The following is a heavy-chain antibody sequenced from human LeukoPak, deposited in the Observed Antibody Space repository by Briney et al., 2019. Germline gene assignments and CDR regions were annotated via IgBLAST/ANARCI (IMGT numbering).Heavy chain of an antibody. J-gene: IGHJ4*02. D-gene: IGHD6-13*01. Sequence: PSETLSLTCTVSGGSISSGGYYWSWIRQPPGKGLEWIGYIYHSGSTYYNPSLKSRVTISVDRSKNQFSLKLSSVTAADTAVYYCARGGYSSSWYDYWGQGTLVTVSS. CDR1: GGSISSGGYY. CDR2: IYHSGST. V-gene: IGHV4-30-2*01. CDR3: ARGGYSSSWYDY.